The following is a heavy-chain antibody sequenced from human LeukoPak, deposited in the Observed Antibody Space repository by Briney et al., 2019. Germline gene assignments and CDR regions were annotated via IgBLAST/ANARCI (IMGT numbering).Heavy chain of an antibody. J-gene: IGHJ3*02. CDR3: AKGAFYYDSSGSIDDDFDI. Sequence: GRSLRLSCAASGLTFSSYGMHWVRQAPGKGLEWVAVISYDGSNKYYADSVKGRFTISRDNSKNTLYLQMNSLRAEDTAVYYCAKGAFYYDSSGSIDDDFDIWGQGTMVTVSS. CDR1: GLTFSSYG. CDR2: ISYDGSNK. D-gene: IGHD3-22*01. V-gene: IGHV3-30*18.